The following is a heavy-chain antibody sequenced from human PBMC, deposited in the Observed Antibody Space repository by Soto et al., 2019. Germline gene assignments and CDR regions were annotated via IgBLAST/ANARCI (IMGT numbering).Heavy chain of an antibody. D-gene: IGHD1-26*01. V-gene: IGHV4-34*01. CDR1: RGSFSGYY. Sequence: QVQLQQWGAGLLKPSETLSLTCAVYRGSFSGYYWSWIRQPPGKGLEWMGEINHSGSTLYNPSLKSRVTISVDTSEKQFSLKLSSVTAADTAVYYCARHGNYCFDYWGQGTLVTVSS. CDR2: INHSGST. J-gene: IGHJ4*02. CDR3: ARHGNYCFDY.